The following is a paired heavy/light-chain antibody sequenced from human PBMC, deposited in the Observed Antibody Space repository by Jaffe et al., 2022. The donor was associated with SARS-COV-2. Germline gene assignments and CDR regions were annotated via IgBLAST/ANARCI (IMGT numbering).Light chain of an antibody. CDR2: EVY. Sequence: QSALTQPASVSGSPGQSITISCTGTSSDVGGYNYVSWYQQHPGKAPKLIIYEVYNRPSGVSNRFSGSKSANTASLTISGLLAEDEADYYCSSYTTSDIPVQFGGGTKLTVL. CDR3: SSYTTSDIPVQ. CDR1: SSDVGGYNY. J-gene: IGLJ2*01. V-gene: IGLV2-14*01.
Heavy chain of an antibody. CDR1: GDSVSSNRAA. V-gene: IGHV6-1*01. CDR2: TYYRSTWYI. Sequence: QVQLQQSGPGLVKPSQTLSLTCAISGDSVSSNRAAWNWIRQSSSRGLEWLGRTYYRSTWYIDYAVSVKSRMTINPDTSKNQFSLQLNSVTPDDTAVYYCARDREDGDYLRYGMDVWGQGTMVTVSS. J-gene: IGHJ6*02. D-gene: IGHD4-17*01. CDR3: ARDREDGDYLRYGMDV.